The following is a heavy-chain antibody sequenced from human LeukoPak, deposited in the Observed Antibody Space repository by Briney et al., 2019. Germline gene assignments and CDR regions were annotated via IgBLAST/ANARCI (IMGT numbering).Heavy chain of an antibody. CDR3: ARATYSSSWYGYYYYYYMDV. D-gene: IGHD6-13*01. J-gene: IGHJ6*03. Sequence: GGSLRLSCAASGFTFSNAWMSWVRQAPGKGLEWVANIKQDGSEKYYVDSVKGRFTTSRDNAKNSLYLQMNSLRAEDTAVYYCARATYSSSWYGYYYYYYMDVWGKGTTVTISS. CDR2: IKQDGSEK. V-gene: IGHV3-7*01. CDR1: GFTFSNAW.